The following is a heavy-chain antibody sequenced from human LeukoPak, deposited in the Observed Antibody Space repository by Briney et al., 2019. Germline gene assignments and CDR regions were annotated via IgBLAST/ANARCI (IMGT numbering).Heavy chain of an antibody. V-gene: IGHV4-4*07. J-gene: IGHJ3*02. CDR1: GDSFSLYY. CDR3: ARIWYSSGWFLSAFDI. Sequence: SETLSLTCTVSGDSFSLYYWSWIRQPAGKGLEWIGHIYASGSTNYNPSLKSRVTISVDTSKNQFSLKLSSVTAADTAVYYCARIWYSSGWFLSAFDIWGQGTMVTVSS. D-gene: IGHD6-19*01. CDR2: IYASGST.